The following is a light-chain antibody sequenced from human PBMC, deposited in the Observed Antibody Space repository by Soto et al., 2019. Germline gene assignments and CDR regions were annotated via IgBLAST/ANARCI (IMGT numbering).Light chain of an antibody. J-gene: IGKJ2*01. V-gene: IGKV3-20*01. CDR3: QQYGSSPVT. CDR2: GAS. CDR1: QSVSSSY. Sequence: EIVLTQSPGTLSLSPGERATLSCRASQSVSSSYLAWYQQKPGQAPRLLIYGASSRATGIPDRFSGSGSGSDFTLTISRLEPEDFAVYYCQQYGSSPVTFGQGTKLEIK.